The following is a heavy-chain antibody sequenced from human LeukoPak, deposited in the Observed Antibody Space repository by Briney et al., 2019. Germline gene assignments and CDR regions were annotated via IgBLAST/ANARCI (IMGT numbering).Heavy chain of an antibody. Sequence: GGSLRLSCAASGFTFSSYGMHWVRQAPGKGLEWVAVISYDGSNKYYADSVKGRFTISRDNSKNTLYLQMTSLKTEDTAVYYCTVAGTDYWGQGTLVTVSS. D-gene: IGHD1-1*01. V-gene: IGHV3-30*03. CDR1: GFTFSSYG. J-gene: IGHJ4*02. CDR2: ISYDGSNK. CDR3: TVAGTDY.